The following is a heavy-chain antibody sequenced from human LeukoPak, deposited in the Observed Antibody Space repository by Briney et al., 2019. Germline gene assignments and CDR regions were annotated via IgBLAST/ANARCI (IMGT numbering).Heavy chain of an antibody. V-gene: IGHV3-23*01. CDR1: GFTFSSYA. CDR3: AKPPGITIFGVVPSIHFPSDY. J-gene: IGHJ4*02. CDR2: ISGSGGST. Sequence: GGSLRLSCAASGFTFSSYAMSWVRQAPGKGLEWVSAISGSGGSTYYADSVKGRFTISRDNSKNTLYLQMNSLRAEDTAVYYCAKPPGITIFGVVPSIHFPSDYWGQGTLVTVSS. D-gene: IGHD3-3*01.